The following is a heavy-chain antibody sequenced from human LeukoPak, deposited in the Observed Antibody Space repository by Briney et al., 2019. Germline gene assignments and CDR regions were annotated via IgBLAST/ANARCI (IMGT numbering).Heavy chain of an antibody. D-gene: IGHD2-15*01. V-gene: IGHV3-48*04. CDR3: AGSDCSGGACYSDY. CDR1: GFTFSAYT. J-gene: IGHJ4*02. Sequence: GGSLRLSCVASGFTFSAYTMNWVRQAPGKGLEWISYTSPSSSTRYYAASVQGRFTISRDDAKHSLFLQLSSLRAEDTAVYYCAGSDCSGGACYSDYWGQGTLVTVSS. CDR2: TSPSSSTR.